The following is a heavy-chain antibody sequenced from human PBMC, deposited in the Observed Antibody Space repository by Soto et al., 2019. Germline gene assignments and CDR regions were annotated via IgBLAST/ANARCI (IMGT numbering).Heavy chain of an antibody. D-gene: IGHD6-13*01. J-gene: IGHJ6*02. Sequence: PTQTLTLTCSLSGFSVSSNGARVGWIRQPPGKALEWLALIYWDDDKKYNPSLKSRLTITKDTSENQVVLTVTDVDPADTATYYCAHRAHKEQQPDYSSYYGMVVWGHAITVSV. CDR3: AHRAHKEQQPDYSSYYGMVV. CDR1: GFSVSSNGAR. V-gene: IGHV2-5*02. CDR2: IYWDDDK.